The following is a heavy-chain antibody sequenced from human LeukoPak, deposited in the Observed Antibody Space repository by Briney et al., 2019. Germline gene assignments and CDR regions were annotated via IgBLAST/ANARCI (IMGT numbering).Heavy chain of an antibody. J-gene: IGHJ6*04. Sequence: GGSLRLSCAASGFTFSSSEMNWVRQAPGKGLEWISYTTSSGRTIYYADSVKGRFTISRDNAKNSLFLQMNSLRAEDTAVYYCARDRAAAGTSYYGMDVWGKGTTVTVSS. CDR3: ARDRAAAGTSYYGMDV. CDR1: GFTFSSSE. CDR2: TTSSGRTI. D-gene: IGHD6-13*01. V-gene: IGHV3-48*03.